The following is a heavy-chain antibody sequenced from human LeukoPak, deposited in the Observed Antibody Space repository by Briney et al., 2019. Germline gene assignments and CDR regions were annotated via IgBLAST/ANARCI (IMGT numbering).Heavy chain of an antibody. CDR2: ISSSSSYI. CDR3: ARVEDLWFGELSLSDY. CDR1: GFIFSSYS. V-gene: IGHV3-21*04. J-gene: IGHJ4*02. Sequence: PGGSLRLSCAASGFIFSSYSMNWVRQAPGKGLEWVSSISSSSSYIYYADSVKGRFTISRDNAKNSLYLQMNSLRAEDTAVYYCARVEDLWFGELSLSDYWGQGTLVTVSS. D-gene: IGHD3-10*01.